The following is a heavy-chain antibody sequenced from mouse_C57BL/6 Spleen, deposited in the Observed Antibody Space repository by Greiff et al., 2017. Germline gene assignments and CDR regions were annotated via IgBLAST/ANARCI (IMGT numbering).Heavy chain of an antibody. V-gene: IGHV1-52*01. CDR3: ARGTYYSNEMAY. CDR1: GYTFTSYW. J-gene: IGHJ3*01. Sequence: QVQLQQPGAELVRPGSSVKLSCKASGYTFTSYWMHWVKQRPIQGLEWIGNIDPSDSETHYNQKFKDKATLTVDKSSSTAYMQLSSLTSEDSAVYYCARGTYYSNEMAYWGQGTLVTVSA. CDR2: IDPSDSET. D-gene: IGHD2-5*01.